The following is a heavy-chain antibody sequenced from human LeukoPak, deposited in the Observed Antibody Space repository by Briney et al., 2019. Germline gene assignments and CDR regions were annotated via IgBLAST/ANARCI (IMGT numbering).Heavy chain of an antibody. CDR3: ARDLYDSRPV. Sequence: ASLKLSCKAFGYTFTSNYMHWVRQAPGQGPEWMGVISPNGGSTTYAQKFQGRVTLTRDMSTSTDYLELSSLRSEDTAVYYCARDLYDSRPVWGQGTLVTVSS. CDR2: ISPNGGST. J-gene: IGHJ4*02. V-gene: IGHV1-46*01. CDR1: GYTFTSNY. D-gene: IGHD3-22*01.